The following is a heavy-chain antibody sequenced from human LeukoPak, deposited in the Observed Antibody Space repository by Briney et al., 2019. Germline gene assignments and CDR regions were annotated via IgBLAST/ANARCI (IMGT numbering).Heavy chain of an antibody. V-gene: IGHV3-23*01. J-gene: IGHJ4*02. Sequence: GGSLRLSCAASGFTFSSYEMNWVRQAPGKGLEWVSAIHSSGASTFYADFVKGRFTISRDNSKDTLYLQMDSLTAEDTAVYYCAKGSWGSGWYADWGQGTLVTVSS. CDR3: AKGSWGSGWYAD. CDR2: IHSSGAST. D-gene: IGHD6-19*01. CDR1: GFTFSSYE.